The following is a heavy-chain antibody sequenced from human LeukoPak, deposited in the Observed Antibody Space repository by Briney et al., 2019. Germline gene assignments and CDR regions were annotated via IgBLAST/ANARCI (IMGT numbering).Heavy chain of an antibody. V-gene: IGHV4-34*01. D-gene: IGHD4-17*01. J-gene: IGHJ6*02. Sequence: SETLSLTCAVYGGSFSGYYWSWICQPPGKGLEWIGEIHHSGSTNYNQSLKRRAPISVDTSKNQFSLKLSSVTAADTAVYYCARRHSTTTTRGGYYYCMDVWGQGTTVTVSS. CDR3: ARRHSTTTTRGGYYYCMDV. CDR1: GGSFSGYY. CDR2: IHHSGST.